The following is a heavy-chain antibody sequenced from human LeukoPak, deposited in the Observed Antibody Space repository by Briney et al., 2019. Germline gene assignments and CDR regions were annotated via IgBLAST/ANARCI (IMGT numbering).Heavy chain of an antibody. V-gene: IGHV1-18*01. CDR1: GYTFTSYG. Sequence: GASVKVSCKASGYTFTSYGISWVRQAPGQGLEWMGWISAYNGNTKYAQKLQGRVTMTTDTSTSTAYMELRSLRSDDTAVYYCARVGSSGWHEDYYFDYWGQGTLVTVSS. J-gene: IGHJ4*02. CDR2: ISAYNGNT. CDR3: ARVGSSGWHEDYYFDY. D-gene: IGHD6-19*01.